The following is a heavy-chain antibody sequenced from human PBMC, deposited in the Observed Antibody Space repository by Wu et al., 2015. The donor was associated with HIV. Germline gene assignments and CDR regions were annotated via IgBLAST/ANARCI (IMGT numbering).Heavy chain of an antibody. CDR1: GGTFSNYA. D-gene: IGHD6-13*01. V-gene: IGHV1-69*12. Sequence: QVQLVQSGAEVKKPGSSVKVSCKASGGTFSNYAISWVRQAPGQGLEWMGGIIPIFGTSNYAQKFQGRVTITADESTGTSYMDLSSLRSEDTAVYYCARSIAAAGTGWFDPWGQGTLVTVSS. CDR2: IIPIFGTS. J-gene: IGHJ5*02. CDR3: ARSIAAAGTGWFDP.